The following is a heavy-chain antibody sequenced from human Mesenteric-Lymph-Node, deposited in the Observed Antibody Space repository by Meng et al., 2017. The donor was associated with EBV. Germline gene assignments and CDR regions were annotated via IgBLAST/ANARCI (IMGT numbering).Heavy chain of an antibody. CDR1: GYTFNSYG. Sequence: QVQLLDSAAEVRKPGGSVKVSCKASGYTFNSYGIIWVRQAPGQGLEWLGWISDHNANIQIAQKIQGRATMTTDTSTSTAYMELRSLKSDDTAVYYCARSGGSSSWYVPPQYWGQGTLVTVSS. CDR3: ARSGGSSSWYVPPQY. D-gene: IGHD6-13*01. J-gene: IGHJ4*02. V-gene: IGHV1-18*01. CDR2: ISDHNANI.